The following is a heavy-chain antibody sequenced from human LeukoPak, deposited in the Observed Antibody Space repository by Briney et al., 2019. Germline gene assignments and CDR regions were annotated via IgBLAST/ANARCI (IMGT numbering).Heavy chain of an antibody. CDR1: GFSLSAYG. CDR3: ARSQSSSLIDY. D-gene: IGHD6-13*01. J-gene: IGHJ4*02. CDR2: IWYDGTSK. V-gene: IGHV3-33*01. Sequence: PGGSLRLSCAASGFSLSAYGVHWVRQAPGKGLEWVAVIWYDGTSKDYVDSVKGRFTFSRDNSKNTLYLQMNSLTVEDTAVYYCARSQSSSLIDYWGQGTLVTVSS.